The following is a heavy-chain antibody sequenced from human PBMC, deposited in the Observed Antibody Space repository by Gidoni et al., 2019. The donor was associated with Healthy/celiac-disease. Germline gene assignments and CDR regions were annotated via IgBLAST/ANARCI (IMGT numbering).Heavy chain of an antibody. J-gene: IGHJ4*02. CDR1: GGTFSSYA. CDR2: IIPIFGTA. CDR3: ASEDCGGDCYRRSFDY. Sequence: QVQLVQSGAEVKKPGSSVKVSCKASGGTFSSYAISWVRQAPGQGLEGMGGIIPIFGTANYAQKFQGRVTITADKSTSTAYMELSSLRSEDTAVYYCASEDCGGDCYRRSFDYWGQGTLVTVSS. D-gene: IGHD2-21*02. V-gene: IGHV1-69*06.